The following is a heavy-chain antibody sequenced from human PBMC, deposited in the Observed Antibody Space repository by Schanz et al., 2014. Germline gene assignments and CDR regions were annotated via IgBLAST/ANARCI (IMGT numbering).Heavy chain of an antibody. D-gene: IGHD3-16*01. CDR2: IYPDGST. CDR3: ARGTPFVCDY. J-gene: IGHJ4*02. CDR1: GFTVNTNY. Sequence: EVQLVESGGGLIQPGGSLRLSCAVSGFTVNTNYMSWVRQAPGKGLEWVSIIYPDGSTNYGDSMKGRFTVSRDEWKNTLYLQMNSLRGEDSAVYYCARGTPFVCDYWGQGTLVTVSS. V-gene: IGHV3-53*01.